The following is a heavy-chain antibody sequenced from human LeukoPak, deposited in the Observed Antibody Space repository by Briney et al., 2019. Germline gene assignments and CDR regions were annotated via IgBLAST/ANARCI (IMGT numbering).Heavy chain of an antibody. J-gene: IGHJ3*02. CDR2: ISWNSGSI. CDR1: GFTFDDYA. V-gene: IGHV3-9*01. D-gene: IGHD3-3*01. Sequence: GRSLRLSCAASGFTFDDYAMHWVRQAPGRGREWVSGISWNSGSIVYAHSVKGRFTISRDNAKNSLYLQMNSLRAEDTALYYCAKGGDFWSGYLDAFDIWGQGTMVTVSS. CDR3: AKGGDFWSGYLDAFDI.